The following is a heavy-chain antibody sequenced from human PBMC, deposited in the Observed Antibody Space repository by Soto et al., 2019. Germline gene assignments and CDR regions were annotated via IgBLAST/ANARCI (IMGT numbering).Heavy chain of an antibody. CDR1: GYTLTELS. CDR3: ARSIDCSSTSCYDTGGNWFDP. Sequence: GASVKVSCKVSGYTLTELSMHWVRQAPGKGLEWMGGFDPEDGETIYAQKLQGRVTMTEDTSTSTAYMELRSLRSDDTAVYYCARSIDCSSTSCYDTGGNWFDPWGQGTLVTVSS. CDR2: FDPEDGET. J-gene: IGHJ5*02. V-gene: IGHV1-24*01. D-gene: IGHD2-2*01.